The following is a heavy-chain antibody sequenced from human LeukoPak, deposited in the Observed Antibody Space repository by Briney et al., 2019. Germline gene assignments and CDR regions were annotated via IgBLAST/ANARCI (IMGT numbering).Heavy chain of an antibody. CDR2: TAGAADII. CDR1: GLTFSDYR. V-gene: IGHV3-23*01. J-gene: IGHJ6*02. CDR3: ATYQQRPPGMDV. D-gene: IGHD1/OR15-1a*01. Sequence: PGGSRRLSCAVSGLTFSDYRMIWVRKSPEKGLEWVAVTAGAADIIQYADSVKGRFTISIDNSKNTVYLQMNSLRAEDTALYFCATYQQRPPGMDVWGQGTTVTVSS.